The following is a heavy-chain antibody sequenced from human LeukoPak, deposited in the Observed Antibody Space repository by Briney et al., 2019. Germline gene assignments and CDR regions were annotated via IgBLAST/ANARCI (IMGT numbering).Heavy chain of an antibody. CDR3: ARGHSSSWYYGKNNWFDP. J-gene: IGHJ5*02. CDR1: GFTFSSYS. V-gene: IGHV3-21*01. CDR2: ISSSSSYI. D-gene: IGHD6-13*01. Sequence: PGGSLRLSCAASGFTFSSYSMNWVRQAPGKGLEWVSSISSSSSYIYYADSVKGRFTISRDNAKNSLYLQMNSLRAEDTAVYYCARGHSSSWYYGKNNWFDPWGRGTLVTVSS.